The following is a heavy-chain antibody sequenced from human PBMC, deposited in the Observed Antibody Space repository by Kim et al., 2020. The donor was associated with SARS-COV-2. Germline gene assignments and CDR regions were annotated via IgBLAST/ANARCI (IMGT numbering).Heavy chain of an antibody. Sequence: NYSPSLKSRVTISVDTSKNQFSLKLSSVPAADTAVYYCATFTIFGVVAPSWGQGTLVTVSS. CDR3: ATFTIFGVVAPS. J-gene: IGHJ4*02. D-gene: IGHD3-3*01. V-gene: IGHV4-34*01.